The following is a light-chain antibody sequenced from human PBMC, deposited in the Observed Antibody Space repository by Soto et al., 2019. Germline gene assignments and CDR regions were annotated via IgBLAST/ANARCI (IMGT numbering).Light chain of an antibody. CDR2: SNN. V-gene: IGLV1-44*01. CDR1: SSNIGTNP. Sequence: QSVLTQPPSASGTPGQKVTISCSGSSSNIGTNPVNWYQQLPGTAPKLLIYSNNERPSGVRDRFSGSKSGTSASLAISGLQSDDEADYYCATWDDSLHGVVFGGGTKLTVL. CDR3: ATWDDSLHGVV. J-gene: IGLJ2*01.